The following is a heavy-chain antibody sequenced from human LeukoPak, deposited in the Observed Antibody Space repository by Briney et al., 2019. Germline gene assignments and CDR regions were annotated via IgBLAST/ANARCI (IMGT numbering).Heavy chain of an antibody. CDR1: GGSISGYK. D-gene: IGHD5-24*01. Sequence: PSETLSLTCSVSGGSISGYKWAWIRQPAGKGLEWPGRSDDGGHTDYSPSLESRLTVSIDKSKNQVSLKLTSVTAADTAVYYCARAARRPDGWTGGSYHWGQGIPVTVSS. V-gene: IGHV4-4*07. J-gene: IGHJ4*02. CDR2: SDDGGHT. CDR3: ARAARRPDGWTGGSYH.